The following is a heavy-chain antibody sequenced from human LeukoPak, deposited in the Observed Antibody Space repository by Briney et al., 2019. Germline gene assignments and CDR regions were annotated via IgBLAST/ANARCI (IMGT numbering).Heavy chain of an antibody. CDR1: GFTFSDYY. Sequence: GGSLRLSCAASGFTFSDYYMSWIRQAPGKGLEWVSYISSSGSTIYYADSVKGRFTISRDNAKNSLYLQMNSLRAEDTAVYYCARDRYYGSGSYYLDYWGQGTLVTVSS. V-gene: IGHV3-11*01. CDR3: ARDRYYGSGSYYLDY. D-gene: IGHD3-10*01. J-gene: IGHJ4*02. CDR2: ISSSGSTI.